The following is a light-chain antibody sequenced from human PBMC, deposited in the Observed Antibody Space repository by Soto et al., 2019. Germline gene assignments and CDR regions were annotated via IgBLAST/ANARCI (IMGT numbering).Light chain of an antibody. Sequence: DIQMTQSPSTLSASVGDRVTITFRASQNIIRWVAWYQQRPVKAPDLLIYAASTLESGVPSRFSGSGSGTEFNLTISNLQPEDFVTYYCQQYNSYATFGQGTKVDIK. CDR1: QNIIRW. J-gene: IGKJ1*01. CDR2: AAS. V-gene: IGKV1-5*03. CDR3: QQYNSYAT.